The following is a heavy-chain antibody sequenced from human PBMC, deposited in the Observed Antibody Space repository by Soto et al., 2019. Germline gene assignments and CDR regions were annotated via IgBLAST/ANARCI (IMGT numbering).Heavy chain of an antibody. CDR1: GFTFSNYG. J-gene: IGHJ6*02. CDR3: AKVANFRDDYYYGMDV. D-gene: IGHD1-7*01. CDR2: ISYDGSKT. V-gene: IGHV3-30*18. Sequence: QVQLVESGGGVVQPGRSLRLSCAASGFTFSNYGMHWVRQAPGKGLEWVAIISYDGSKTYYADSVKGRFTISRDNSKNNLYLQMNSLRAEDTAVYYWAKVANFRDDYYYGMDVWGQGTTVTVSS.